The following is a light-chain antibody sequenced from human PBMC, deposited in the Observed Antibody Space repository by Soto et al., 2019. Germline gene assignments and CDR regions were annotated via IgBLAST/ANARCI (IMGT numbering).Light chain of an antibody. CDR2: DAS. CDR1: QTVGRNY. CDR3: QQYATSPLT. Sequence: EIVLTQSPGTLSVSPGERATLSCRASQTVGRNYLAWYQQKPGQAPRLLIYDASSRATVIPDKFSGSGSGKDFTLTISRVEPEDFAVYYCQQYATSPLTFGGGTKVETK. V-gene: IGKV3-20*01. J-gene: IGKJ4*01.